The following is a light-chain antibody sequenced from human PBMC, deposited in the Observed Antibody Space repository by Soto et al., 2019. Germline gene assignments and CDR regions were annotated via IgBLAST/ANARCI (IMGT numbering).Light chain of an antibody. CDR3: SSYTSSSTLV. Sequence: QSALPQPASVSGSPGQSITVSCTGTSSDVGAYDYVSWYQHHPGKAPKLMIYDVSYRPSGVSNRFSGSKSGNTASLTISGLQAEDEADYYCSSYTSSSTLVFGIGTKLNVL. CDR1: SSDVGAYDY. CDR2: DVS. J-gene: IGLJ1*01. V-gene: IGLV2-14*03.